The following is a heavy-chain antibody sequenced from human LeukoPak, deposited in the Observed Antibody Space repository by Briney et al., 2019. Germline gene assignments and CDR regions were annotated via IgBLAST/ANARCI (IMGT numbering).Heavy chain of an antibody. J-gene: IGHJ4*02. CDR3: ARDGGIVGAGIDY. V-gene: IGHV4-59*01. Sequence: SETLSLTCTVSGGSISSYYWSWIRQPPGKGLEWIGYIDYSGTTKYNPSLKSRVTISGDMSKNQFSLKLRSVTAADKAVYYCARDGGIVGAGIDYWGQGTLVTVSS. D-gene: IGHD1-26*01. CDR2: IDYSGTT. CDR1: GGSISSYY.